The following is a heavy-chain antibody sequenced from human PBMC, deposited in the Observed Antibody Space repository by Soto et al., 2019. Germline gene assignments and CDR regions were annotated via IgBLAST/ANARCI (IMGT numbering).Heavy chain of an antibody. CDR1: GFTFSSNW. CDR3: GGVGGGIDN. J-gene: IGHJ4*02. CDR2: IKEDGSEK. V-gene: IGHV3-7*01. Sequence: EVQVVESGGGLVQPGGSLRLSCSASGFTFSSNWMTWVRQAPEKGLEWVANIKEDGSEKNYVDSVKGRFTISRDNAENSVYLQMNGLGAENTGVYYCGGVGGGIDNWGQGTLVTVSS. D-gene: IGHD3-10*01.